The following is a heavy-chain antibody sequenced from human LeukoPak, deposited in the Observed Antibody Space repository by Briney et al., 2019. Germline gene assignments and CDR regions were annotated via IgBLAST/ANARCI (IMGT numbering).Heavy chain of an antibody. Sequence: SETLSLTCAVYGGSFSGYYWSWIPAPPGERVEWIGEINHSGSTNYNPSLKSRVTISVDTSKNQFSLKLTSVTAADTAVYYCARAGGVPAAPHYYYYYGMDVWGQGTTVTVSS. CDR2: INHSGST. J-gene: IGHJ6*02. D-gene: IGHD2-2*01. CDR3: ARAGGVPAAPHYYYYYGMDV. V-gene: IGHV4-34*01. CDR1: GGSFSGYY.